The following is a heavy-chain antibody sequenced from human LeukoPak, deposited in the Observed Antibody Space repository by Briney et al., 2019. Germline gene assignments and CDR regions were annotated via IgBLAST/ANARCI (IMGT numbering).Heavy chain of an antibody. J-gene: IGHJ4*02. D-gene: IGHD3-22*01. CDR2: IRNDGTNK. V-gene: IGHV3-30*02. Sequence: GGSLRLSCAASGFTFRFSSMHWVRQAPGKGLEWVAFIRNDGTNKYHADSVKGRFTISRDNSKNTLYLQMNSLRAEDTAVYYCAKGSSSYYDSSGYYAFDYWGQGTLVTVSS. CDR3: AKGSSSYYDSSGYYAFDY. CDR1: GFTFRFSS.